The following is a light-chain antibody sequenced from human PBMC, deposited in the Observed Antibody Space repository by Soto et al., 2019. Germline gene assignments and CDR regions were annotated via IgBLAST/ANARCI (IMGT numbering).Light chain of an antibody. CDR1: QSISDT. CDR2: SAS. J-gene: IGKJ1*01. Sequence: EVVMTQSPATLSVSPGGRATLSCRASQSISDTLAWYQQKPGQAPRLLIYSASRGATGFPARFSGIVSGTDFTLTISRLEPEDSAVYYGQQYGSSPTWTFGQGTKVDIK. V-gene: IGKV3-20*01. CDR3: QQYGSSPTWT.